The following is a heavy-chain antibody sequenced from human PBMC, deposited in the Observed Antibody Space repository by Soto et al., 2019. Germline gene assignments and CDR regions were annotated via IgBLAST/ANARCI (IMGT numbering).Heavy chain of an antibody. CDR2: IYYSGST. CDR3: ARVVVTSSGWTHNWFDP. Sequence: SETLSLTCTVSGGSISSYYWSWIRQPPGKGLEWIGYIYYSGSTNYNPSLKSRVTISVDTSKNQFSLKLSSVTAADTAVYYCARVVVTSSGWTHNWFDPWGQGTLVTVPS. D-gene: IGHD6-19*01. J-gene: IGHJ5*02. CDR1: GGSISSYY. V-gene: IGHV4-59*01.